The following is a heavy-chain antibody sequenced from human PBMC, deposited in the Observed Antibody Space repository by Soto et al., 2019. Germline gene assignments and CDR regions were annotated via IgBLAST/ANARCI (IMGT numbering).Heavy chain of an antibody. CDR3: AIIPYNSASFDY. Sequence: SETLSLTCTVSGVSISSVSISSNYWSWIRQPPGKGLEWIGSIQYDGNTNYSPSLKSRLTISIDTSKNQFSLHLSSVTAADTAVYYCAIIPYNSASFDYWGQGALVTVSS. CDR2: IQYDGNT. J-gene: IGHJ4*02. V-gene: IGHV4-61*01. D-gene: IGHD6-19*01. CDR1: GVSISSVSISSNY.